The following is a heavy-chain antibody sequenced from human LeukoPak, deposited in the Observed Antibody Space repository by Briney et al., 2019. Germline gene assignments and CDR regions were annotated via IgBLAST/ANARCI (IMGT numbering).Heavy chain of an antibody. CDR3: ARRPNYDFWSGYSGIYYYYGMDV. V-gene: IGHV4-30-4*01. J-gene: IGHJ6*02. CDR1: GGSISSGDYS. CDR2: IYYSGST. D-gene: IGHD3-3*01. Sequence: SQTLSLTCTVSGGSISSGDYSWSWIRQPPGKGLEWIGYIYYSGSTYYNPSLKSRVTISVDTSKNQFSLKLSSVTAADTAVYYCARRPNYDFWSGYSGIYYYYGMDVWGQGTTVTVSS.